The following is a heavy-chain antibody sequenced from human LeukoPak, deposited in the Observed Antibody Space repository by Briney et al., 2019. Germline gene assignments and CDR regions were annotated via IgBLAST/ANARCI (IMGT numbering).Heavy chain of an antibody. Sequence: PGGSLRLSCAASGFTFSSYAMSWVRQAPGKGLEWVSAISGSGGSTYYADSVKGRFTISRDNSKNTLYLQMNSLRAEDTAVYYCAKVKQPGRGFWYFDYWGQGTLVTVSS. CDR2: ISGSGGST. D-gene: IGHD1-14*01. J-gene: IGHJ4*02. CDR3: AKVKQPGRGFWYFDY. V-gene: IGHV3-23*01. CDR1: GFTFSSYA.